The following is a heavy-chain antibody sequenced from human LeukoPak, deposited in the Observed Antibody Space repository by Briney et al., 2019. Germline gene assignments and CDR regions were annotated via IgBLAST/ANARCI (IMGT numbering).Heavy chain of an antibody. Sequence: ESLKISCKGSGYSFTSNWIGWVRQMPGKGLEWMGVIYPSDSDTRYSPSFQGQVTISADKSISTAYLQWRSLKVSDSAMYYCARLTAVVTFDYWGQGTLVTVSS. CDR1: GYSFTSNW. D-gene: IGHD4-23*01. CDR2: IYPSDSDT. V-gene: IGHV5-51*01. J-gene: IGHJ4*02. CDR3: ARLTAVVTFDY.